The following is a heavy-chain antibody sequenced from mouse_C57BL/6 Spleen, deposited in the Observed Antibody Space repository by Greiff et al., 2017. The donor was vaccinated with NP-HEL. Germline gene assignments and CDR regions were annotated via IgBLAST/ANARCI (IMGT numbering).Heavy chain of an antibody. Sequence: VQLQQSGTELVKPGASVKLSCKASGYTFTSYWMHWVKQRPGQGLEWIGNINPSNGGTNYNEKFKSKATLTVDKSSSTAYMQLSSLTSEDSAVYYCARATMIKEGFAYWGQGTLVTVSA. V-gene: IGHV1-53*01. CDR1: GYTFTSYW. D-gene: IGHD2-4*01. J-gene: IGHJ3*01. CDR3: ARATMIKEGFAY. CDR2: INPSNGGT.